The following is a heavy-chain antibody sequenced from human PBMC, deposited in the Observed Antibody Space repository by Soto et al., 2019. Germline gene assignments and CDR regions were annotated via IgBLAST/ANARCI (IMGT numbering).Heavy chain of an antibody. V-gene: IGHV1-58*02. CDR1: GFTYTISA. Sequence: GASVKVSCKASGFTYTISAMQWVLQARGQRLEWIGWIVVGSGNTNYAQKFQERVTITRDMSTSTAYMELSSLRSEDTAVYYCAARSNPNEYFQHWGQGTLVTVSS. CDR3: AARSNPNEYFQH. CDR2: IVVGSGNT. J-gene: IGHJ1*01.